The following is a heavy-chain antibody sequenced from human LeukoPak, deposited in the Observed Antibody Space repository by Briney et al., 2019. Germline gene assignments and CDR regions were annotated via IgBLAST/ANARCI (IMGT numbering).Heavy chain of an antibody. CDR2: INPSGGST. V-gene: IGHV1-46*01. CDR3: ARDQDDILTGVNWFDP. CDR1: GYTFTNHY. Sequence: GASVKVSCKASGYTFTNHYMHWVRQAPGQGLEWMGIINPSGGSTSYAQKFQGRVTMTRDTSTSTVYMELSSLRSEDTAVYYCARDQDDILTGVNWFDPWGQGTLVTVSS. D-gene: IGHD3-9*01. J-gene: IGHJ5*02.